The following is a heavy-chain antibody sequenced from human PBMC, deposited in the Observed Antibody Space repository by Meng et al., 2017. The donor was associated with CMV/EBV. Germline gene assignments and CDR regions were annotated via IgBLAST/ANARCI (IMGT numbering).Heavy chain of an antibody. V-gene: IGHV3-23*01. D-gene: IGHD1-26*01. CDR3: AKDLSPYSGSYLYYFDY. Sequence: GGSLRPSSAASGFTFSNFAMSGVRQAPGRGLEWVSAISGSGGSTYYADSVKGRFTISRDNSKNTLYLQMNSLRAENTAVYYCAKDLSPYSGSYLYYFDYWGQGTLVTVSS. J-gene: IGHJ4*02. CDR1: GFTFSNFA. CDR2: ISGSGGST.